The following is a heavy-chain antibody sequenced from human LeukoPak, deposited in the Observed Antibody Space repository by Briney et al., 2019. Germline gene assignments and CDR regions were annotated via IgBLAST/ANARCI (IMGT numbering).Heavy chain of an antibody. V-gene: IGHV1-8*01. CDR1: GYTFTSYD. CDR3: ARISRGVRGVPLYYYYYMDV. Sequence: ASVKVSFTASGYTFTSYDINWVRQAPGQGLEWMGWMNPNSGNTGYAQKFQGRVTMTRNTSISTAYMELSSLRSEDTAVYYCARISRGVRGVPLYYYYYMDVWGKGTTVTVSS. J-gene: IGHJ6*03. CDR2: MNPNSGNT. D-gene: IGHD3-10*01.